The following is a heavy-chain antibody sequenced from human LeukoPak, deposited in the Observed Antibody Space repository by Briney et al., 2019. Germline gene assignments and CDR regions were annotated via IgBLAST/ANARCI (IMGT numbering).Heavy chain of an antibody. Sequence: ASVKVSCKASGYTFTSYGISWVRQAPGQGLEWMGWISAYNGNTNYAQKLQGRVTMTTDTSTSTAYMELSSLRSEDTAVYYCARVSIAAAGSNYYYGMDVWGQGTTVTVSS. J-gene: IGHJ6*02. CDR1: GYTFTSYG. D-gene: IGHD6-13*01. V-gene: IGHV1-18*01. CDR3: ARVSIAAAGSNYYYGMDV. CDR2: ISAYNGNT.